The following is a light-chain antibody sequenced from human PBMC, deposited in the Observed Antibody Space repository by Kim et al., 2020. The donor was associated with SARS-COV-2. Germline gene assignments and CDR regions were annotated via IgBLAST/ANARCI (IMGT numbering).Light chain of an antibody. CDR3: SAWDSSLSAWV. V-gene: IGLV10-54*01. CDR1: SSNVGNQG. Sequence: LTQPPSVSKGLRQTATLTCTGDSSNVGNQGAAWLQQHQGHRPKLLSYRNNNRPSGISERFSASRSGNTASLTITGLQPEDEADYYCSAWDSSLSAWVFGGGTQLTVL. CDR2: RNN. J-gene: IGLJ3*02.